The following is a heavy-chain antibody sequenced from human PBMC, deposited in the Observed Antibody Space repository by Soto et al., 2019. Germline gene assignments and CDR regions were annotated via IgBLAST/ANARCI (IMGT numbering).Heavy chain of an antibody. J-gene: IGHJ5*02. CDR3: ARDPWNYVSGWFDP. V-gene: IGHV1-3*05. CDR1: GYTFTSYA. Sequence: QVQLVQSGAEEKKPGASVKVSCKASGYTFTSYAMHWVRQAPGQRLEWMGWINAGNGNTKYSRKFQGRVTITRDTSASTAYMELSSLRSEDTAVYYCARDPWNYVSGWFDPWGQGTLVTVSS. CDR2: INAGNGNT. D-gene: IGHD1-7*01.